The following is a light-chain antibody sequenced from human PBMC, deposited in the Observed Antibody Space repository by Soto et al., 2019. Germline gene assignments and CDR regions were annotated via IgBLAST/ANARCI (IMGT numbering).Light chain of an antibody. CDR1: SCDVGGYDY. Sequence: QSALTQPASVSGSPGQSITISCTGASCDVGGYDYVSWYQQHPGKAPKLMIYDVTSRPSGVSNRFSGSKSGNTASLTISGLQAEDEADYYCSSYSTCSAPRVFGSGTKLTVL. CDR2: DVT. J-gene: IGLJ1*01. CDR3: SSYSTCSAPRV. V-gene: IGLV2-14*03.